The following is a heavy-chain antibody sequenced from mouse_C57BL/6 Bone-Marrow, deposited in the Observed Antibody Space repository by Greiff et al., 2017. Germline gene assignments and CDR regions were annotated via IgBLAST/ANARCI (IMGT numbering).Heavy chain of an antibody. CDR2: IDPENGDN. D-gene: IGHD3-3*01. Sequence: VQLQQSGAELVRPGASVKLSCTASGFNIKDDYMHWVKQRPEQGLEWIGWIDPENGDNESASKFQGKATITADTSSNTAYLQLSSLTSEDTAVYYCTRTRGIDYWGQGTTLTVSS. J-gene: IGHJ2*01. CDR1: GFNIKDDY. V-gene: IGHV14-4*01. CDR3: TRTRGIDY.